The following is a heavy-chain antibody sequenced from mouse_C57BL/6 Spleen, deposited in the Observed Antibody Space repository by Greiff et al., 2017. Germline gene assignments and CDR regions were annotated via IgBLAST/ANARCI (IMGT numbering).Heavy chain of an antibody. CDR3: ARSYYYGGDY. J-gene: IGHJ2*01. CDR2: ISYDGSN. Sequence: EVQLVESGPGLVKPSQSLSLTCSVTGYSITSGYYWNWIRQFPGNKLEWMGYISYDGSNNYNPSLKNRISITRDTSKNQFFLKLNSVTTEDTATYYCARSYYYGGDYWGQGTTLTVSS. CDR1: GYSITSGYY. D-gene: IGHD1-1*01. V-gene: IGHV3-6*01.